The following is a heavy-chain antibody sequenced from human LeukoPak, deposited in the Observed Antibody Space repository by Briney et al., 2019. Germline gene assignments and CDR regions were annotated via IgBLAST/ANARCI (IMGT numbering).Heavy chain of an antibody. V-gene: IGHV3-48*03. CDR2: ISSSGNKI. CDR1: GFTFSCYE. CDR3: ARGHRPLYTSVWDNWFDP. J-gene: IGHJ5*02. D-gene: IGHD6-19*01. Sequence: GGSLRLSCAGSGFTFSCYEMNWVRQAPGKGLQWVSYISSSGNKIYYANSVKGRFTISRDNAKNSLSLQMNSLRVEDTAVYYCARGHRPLYTSVWDNWFDPWGQGTLVTVSS.